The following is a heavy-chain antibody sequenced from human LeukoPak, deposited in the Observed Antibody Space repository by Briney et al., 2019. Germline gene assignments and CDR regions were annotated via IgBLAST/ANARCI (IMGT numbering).Heavy chain of an antibody. J-gene: IGHJ4*02. CDR2: IYYSGST. V-gene: IGHV4-59*01. Sequence: PSETLSLTCTVSSGSISSSYWSWIRQPPGKGLEWIGYIYYSGSTNYNPSLKSRVTISVDTSKNQFSLKLTSVTAADTAVYYCARGVLTGYRSGLMDDREQYDYWGQGTLVTVSS. CDR1: SGSISSSY. D-gene: IGHD3-9*01. CDR3: ARGVLTGYRSGLMDDREQYDY.